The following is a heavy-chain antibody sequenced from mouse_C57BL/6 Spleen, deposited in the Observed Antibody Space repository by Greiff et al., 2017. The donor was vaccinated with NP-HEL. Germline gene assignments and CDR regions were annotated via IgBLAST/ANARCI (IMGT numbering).Heavy chain of an antibody. CDR1: GFTFSDYY. D-gene: IGHD2-14*01. CDR3: ARRDYRGYYAMDY. CDR2: ISNGGGST. Sequence: EVKLMESGGGLVQPGGSLKLSCAASGFTFSDYYMYWVRQTPEKRLEWVAYISNGGGSTYYPDTVKGRFTISRDNAKNTLYLQMSRLKSEDTAMYYCARRDYRGYYAMDYWGQGTSVTVSS. V-gene: IGHV5-12*01. J-gene: IGHJ4*01.